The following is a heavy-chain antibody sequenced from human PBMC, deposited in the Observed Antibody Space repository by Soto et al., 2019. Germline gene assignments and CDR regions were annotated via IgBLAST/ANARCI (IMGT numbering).Heavy chain of an antibody. J-gene: IGHJ4*02. Sequence: GGSLRLSCAASGFTFSDYYMSWIRQAPGKGLEWVSYISSSGSTIYYADSVKGRFTISRDNAKNSLYLQMNSLRAGDTAVYYCASWSRIVGATTDFDYWGQGTLVTVSS. D-gene: IGHD1-26*01. CDR1: GFTFSDYY. CDR2: ISSSGSTI. V-gene: IGHV3-11*01. CDR3: ASWSRIVGATTDFDY.